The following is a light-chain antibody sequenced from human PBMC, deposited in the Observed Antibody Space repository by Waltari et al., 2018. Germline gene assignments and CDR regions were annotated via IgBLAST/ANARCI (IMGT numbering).Light chain of an antibody. CDR3: TSYAGSNILV. CDR1: SSDVGGHNF. V-gene: IGLV2-8*01. Sequence: QSALTQPPSASGSPGQSVTISCTGTSSDVGGHNFVSWYQQHPGKVPKPMIHGVSKRPSGVPDRFSGSKSGDTASLTVSGLQAEDEADYYCTSYAGSNILVFGGGTKLTVL. J-gene: IGLJ2*01. CDR2: GVS.